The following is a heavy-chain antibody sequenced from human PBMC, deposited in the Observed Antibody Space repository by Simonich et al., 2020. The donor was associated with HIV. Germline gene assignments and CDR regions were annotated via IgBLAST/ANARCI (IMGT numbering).Heavy chain of an antibody. CDR3: ARGFYQRLYYFDY. D-gene: IGHD2-2*01. J-gene: IGHJ4*02. CDR1: GGPLRCYY. CDR2: INHSGST. V-gene: IGHV4-34*01. Sequence: QVQLQQCGAGLLKPSETLSLTCAVYGGPLRCYYWSWIRQPPGKGLEWIGEINHSGSTNYNPSLKSRVTISVDTSKNQFSLKLSSVTAADTAVYYCARGFYQRLYYFDYWGQGTLVTVSS.